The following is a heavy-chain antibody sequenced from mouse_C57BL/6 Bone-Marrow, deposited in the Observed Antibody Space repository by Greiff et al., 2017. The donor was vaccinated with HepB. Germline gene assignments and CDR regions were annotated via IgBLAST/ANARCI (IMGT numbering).Heavy chain of an antibody. Sequence: EVQLQESGGGLVKPGGSLKLSCAASGFTFSDYGMHWVRQAPEKGLEWVAYISSGSSTIYYADTVKGRFTISRDNAKNTLFLQMTSLRSEDTALYYCSRRSFITTVVAYWYFDVWGTGTTVTVSS. CDR2: ISSGSSTI. V-gene: IGHV5-17*01. J-gene: IGHJ1*03. CDR3: SRRSFITTVVAYWYFDV. CDR1: GFTFSDYG. D-gene: IGHD1-1*01.